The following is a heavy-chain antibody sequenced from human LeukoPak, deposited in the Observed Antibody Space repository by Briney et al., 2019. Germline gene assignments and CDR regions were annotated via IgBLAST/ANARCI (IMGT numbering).Heavy chain of an antibody. Sequence: ASVKVSCKASGYTFTGYYMHWVRLAPGQGLEWMGWINPNSGGTNYAQKFQGRVTMTRDTSISTAYMELSRLRSDDTAVYYCAPLTSAAASTYYFDYWGQGTLVTVSS. CDR1: GYTFTGYY. CDR2: INPNSGGT. J-gene: IGHJ4*02. CDR3: APLTSAAASTYYFDY. D-gene: IGHD2-15*01. V-gene: IGHV1-2*02.